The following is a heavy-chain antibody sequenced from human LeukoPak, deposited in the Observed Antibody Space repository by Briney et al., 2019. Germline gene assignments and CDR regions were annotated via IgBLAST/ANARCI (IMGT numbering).Heavy chain of an antibody. Sequence: GGSLRLSCAASGFTFSIYWMHWVRQAPGKGLVWVSRINSDGSRTSYADSVKGRFTISRDNAKNTLYLQMNSLRAEDMAVYYCAREGGDSDDAFDIWGQGTVVTVSS. D-gene: IGHD2-21*02. V-gene: IGHV3-74*01. J-gene: IGHJ3*02. CDR1: GFTFSIYW. CDR3: AREGGDSDDAFDI. CDR2: INSDGSRT.